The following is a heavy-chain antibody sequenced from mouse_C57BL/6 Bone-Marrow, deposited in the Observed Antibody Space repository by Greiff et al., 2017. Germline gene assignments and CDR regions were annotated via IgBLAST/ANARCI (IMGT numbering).Heavy chain of an antibody. CDR3: ARVQGYWYFDV. J-gene: IGHJ1*03. CDR2: ISSGSSTI. Sequence: EVHLVESGGGLVKPGGSLKLSCAASGFTFSDYGMHWVRQAPEKGLEWVAYISSGSSTIYYADTVKGRFTISRDNAKNTLFLQMTSLRSEDTAMYYCARVQGYWYFDVWGTGTTVTVSS. CDR1: GFTFSDYG. V-gene: IGHV5-17*01.